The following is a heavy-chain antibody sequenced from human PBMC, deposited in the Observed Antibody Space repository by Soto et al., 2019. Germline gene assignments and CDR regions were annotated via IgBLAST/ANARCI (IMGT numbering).Heavy chain of an antibody. Sequence: PSETLSLTCTVSGGSISNYYWTWIRQPPGKGLEWIGYISDSGSTSYNASLKSRVTISADTSTNQFSLKLTSVTAADTAVYYCARLRGYSWNDEGYWGQGTLVTVSS. CDR3: ARLRGYSWNDEGY. CDR1: GGSISNYY. J-gene: IGHJ4*02. D-gene: IGHD1-20*01. V-gene: IGHV4-59*08. CDR2: ISDSGST.